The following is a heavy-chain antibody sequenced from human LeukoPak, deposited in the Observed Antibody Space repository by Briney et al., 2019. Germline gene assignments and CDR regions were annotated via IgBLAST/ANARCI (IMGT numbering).Heavy chain of an antibody. CDR3: ARGDRNCSGGSCSATFDY. CDR1: GYTFTSYD. V-gene: IGHV1-8*01. J-gene: IGHJ4*02. D-gene: IGHD2-15*01. Sequence: GASVKVSCKASGYTFTSYDINWVRQATGQGLEWMGWMNPNSGITGYAQKFQGRVTMTRNTSISTAYMELSSLRSEDTAVYYCARGDRNCSGGSCSATFDYWGQGTLVTVSS. CDR2: MNPNSGIT.